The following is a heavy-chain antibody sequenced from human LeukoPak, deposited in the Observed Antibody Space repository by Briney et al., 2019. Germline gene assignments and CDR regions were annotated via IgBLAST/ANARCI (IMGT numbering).Heavy chain of an antibody. V-gene: IGHV1-2*02. CDR1: GYTFTGYY. CDR2: INPNSGGT. J-gene: IGHJ5*02. D-gene: IGHD3-22*01. Sequence: ASVKVSCKASGYTFTGYYMHWVRQAPGQGLEWMGWINPNSGGTNYAQKFQGRVTMTRDTSISTAYMELSRLRSDDTAVYYCARDTYYYDSSGYAHEGGNWFDPWGQGTLVTVSS. CDR3: ARDTYYYDSSGYAHEGGNWFDP.